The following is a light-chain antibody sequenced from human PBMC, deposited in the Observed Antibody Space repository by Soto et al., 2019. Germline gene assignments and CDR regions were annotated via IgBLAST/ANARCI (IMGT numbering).Light chain of an antibody. Sequence: EIVLTQSPGTLSLSPGERATLSCRASQTLSNNNLAWFQQKPGQAPRLLIYGASNRATGIPDRFGGSRSGTDFTLTISRLEPEDFAVYYCQQYGTSSYTFGQGTKLEIK. CDR2: GAS. J-gene: IGKJ2*01. V-gene: IGKV3-20*01. CDR3: QQYGTSSYT. CDR1: QTLSNNN.